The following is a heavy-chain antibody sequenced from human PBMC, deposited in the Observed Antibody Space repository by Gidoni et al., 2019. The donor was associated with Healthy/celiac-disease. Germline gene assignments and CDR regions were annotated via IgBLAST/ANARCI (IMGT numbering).Heavy chain of an antibody. Sequence: EVQLVESGGGLVKPGGSRRLCCADYVFTFSSSSMNWVRQAPGKGLEWVSSISSSSIYIYYADSVKGRFTISRDNAKNSLYLQMNSLRAEDTAVYYCARANAYVSGSYWGQGTLVTVSS. J-gene: IGHJ4*02. V-gene: IGHV3-21*01. CDR3: ARANAYVSGSY. CDR1: VFTFSSSS. CDR2: ISSSSIYI. D-gene: IGHD3-10*01.